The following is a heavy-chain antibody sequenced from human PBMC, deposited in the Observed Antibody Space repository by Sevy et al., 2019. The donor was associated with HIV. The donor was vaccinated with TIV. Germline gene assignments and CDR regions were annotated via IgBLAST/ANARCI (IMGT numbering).Heavy chain of an antibody. V-gene: IGHV3-23*01. D-gene: IGHD2-8*01. CDR1: GFTFCKYS. CDR3: AREGCTKPHDY. CDR2: FSFGCGKI. Sequence: GGSLRLSCTASGFTFCKYSMSWIRQTPGKGLEWVSTFSFGCGKINYADSVKGRFTISRDDSRNTFYLQMNSLRAEDTAIYYCAREGCTKPHDYWGQGTVVTVSS. J-gene: IGHJ4*02.